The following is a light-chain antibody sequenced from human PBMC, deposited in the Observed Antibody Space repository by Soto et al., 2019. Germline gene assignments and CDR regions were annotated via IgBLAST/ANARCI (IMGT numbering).Light chain of an antibody. J-gene: IGLJ1*01. Sequence: QSVLTQPASVSGSPGQSITISCTGTSSDVGDYDYVSWYQHHPGKAPKLMIYEVSNRPSGVSNRFSASKSGNTASLTISGLQTEDEADYYCSSYTSSSTLLFGAGTKVTVL. CDR3: SSYTSSSTLL. CDR1: SSDVGDYDY. V-gene: IGLV2-14*01. CDR2: EVS.